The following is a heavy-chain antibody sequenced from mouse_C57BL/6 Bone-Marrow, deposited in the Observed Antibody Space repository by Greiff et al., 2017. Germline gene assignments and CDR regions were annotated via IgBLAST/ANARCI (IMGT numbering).Heavy chain of an antibody. CDR3: AREYYTGFAY. Sequence: VQLQQPGAELVMPGASVKLSCKASGYTFTSYWMHWVKQRPGQGLEWIGEIDPSDSYTNYNQKFKGKSTLTVDKSSSTAYMQLSSLTSEDSAVYYCAREYYTGFAYWGRGTRVTVSA. CDR2: IDPSDSYT. CDR1: GYTFTSYW. J-gene: IGHJ3*01. D-gene: IGHD2-12*01. V-gene: IGHV1-69*01.